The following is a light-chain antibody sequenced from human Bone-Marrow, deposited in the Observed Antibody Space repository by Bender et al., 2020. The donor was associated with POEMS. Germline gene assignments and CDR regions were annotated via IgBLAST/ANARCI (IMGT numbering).Light chain of an antibody. CDR3: AAWEDSLNGWV. CDR1: SSNIGTNP. V-gene: IGLV1-44*01. J-gene: IGLJ3*02. CDR2: GNS. Sequence: QSVLTQPPSASGTPGQRVTISCSGSSSNIGTNPVNWYQQLPGTAPKVVIYGNSNRPSGVPDRFSGSKSGTSASLAISGLQSEDEADYYCAAWEDSLNGWVFGGGTKLTVL.